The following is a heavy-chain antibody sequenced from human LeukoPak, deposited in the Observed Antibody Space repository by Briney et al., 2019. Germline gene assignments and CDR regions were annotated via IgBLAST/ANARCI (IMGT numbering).Heavy chain of an antibody. Sequence: GGSLRLSCAAYGFTFSSYAMSWVSQAPGKGLEWVSTLIGSGGNTYYADSMKGRVTISRDNSKNTLYLQMNSLRAEDTAVYHCAKGSYYYDSADYFDYWGQGTLVTVSS. J-gene: IGHJ4*02. CDR2: LIGSGGNT. V-gene: IGHV3-23*01. CDR3: AKGSYYYDSADYFDY. D-gene: IGHD3-22*01. CDR1: GFTFSSYA.